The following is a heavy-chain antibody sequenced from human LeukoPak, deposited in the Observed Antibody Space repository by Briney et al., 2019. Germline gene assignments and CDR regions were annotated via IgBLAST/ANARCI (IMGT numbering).Heavy chain of an antibody. CDR3: ARDDAPRIVVVPAATYYYYYYMDV. Sequence: ASVKVSCKASGYTFTGYYMHWVRQAPGQGLEWMGWINPNSGGTNYAQKFQGRVTMTRDTSISTVYMELSRLRSDDTAAYYCARDDAPRIVVVPAATYYYYYYMDVWGKGTTVTVSS. D-gene: IGHD2-2*01. V-gene: IGHV1-2*02. CDR1: GYTFTGYY. J-gene: IGHJ6*03. CDR2: INPNSGGT.